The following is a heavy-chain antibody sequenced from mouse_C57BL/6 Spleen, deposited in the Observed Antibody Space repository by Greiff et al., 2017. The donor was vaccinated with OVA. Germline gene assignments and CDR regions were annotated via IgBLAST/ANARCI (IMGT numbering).Heavy chain of an antibody. V-gene: IGHV1-20*01. CDR1: GYSFTGYF. CDR3: ARGTTVVATDAMDY. D-gene: IGHD1-1*01. Sequence: EVQLQQSGPELVKPGDSVQISCKASGYSFTGYFMNWVMQSHGKSLEWIGRINPYNGDTFYNQKFKGKATLTVDKSSSTAHMELRSLTSEDSAVYYCARGTTVVATDAMDYWGQGTSVTVSS. CDR2: INPYNGDT. J-gene: IGHJ4*01.